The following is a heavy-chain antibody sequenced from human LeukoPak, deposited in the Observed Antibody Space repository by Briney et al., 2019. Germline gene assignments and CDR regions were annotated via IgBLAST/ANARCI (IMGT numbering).Heavy chain of an antibody. CDR3: SRVDSTGYYRGRGPIDY. CDR2: INPNSGGT. J-gene: IGHJ4*02. D-gene: IGHD3-22*01. Sequence: ASVKVSCKTSGYTFTCYYIYWVRQAPGQGLEWMGWINPNSGGTNYPQKFQGRVTMTRDTSISTAYMDLTRLRSDDTAVYYCSRVDSTGYYRGRGPIDYWGQGTLVTVSS. CDR1: GYTFTCYY. V-gene: IGHV1-2*02.